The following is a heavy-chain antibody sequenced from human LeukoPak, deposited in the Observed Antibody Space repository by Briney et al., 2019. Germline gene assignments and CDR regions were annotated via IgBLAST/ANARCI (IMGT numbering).Heavy chain of an antibody. CDR2: ISGGGDST. Sequence: GGSLRLSCAASGFTFNNYAMSWVRQAPGKGLEGVSGISGGGDSTHYADSVKGRFTISRDNSKNTMYLQMNSLRAEDTALYYCVKPVRTWSKEDFWGQGTLVTVSS. CDR1: GFTFNNYA. CDR3: VKPVRTWSKEDF. D-gene: IGHD3-3*01. V-gene: IGHV3-23*01. J-gene: IGHJ4*02.